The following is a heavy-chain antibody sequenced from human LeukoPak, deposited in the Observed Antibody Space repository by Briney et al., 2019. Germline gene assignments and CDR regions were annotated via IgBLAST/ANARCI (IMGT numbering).Heavy chain of an antibody. CDR2: IYPADSDP. V-gene: IGHV5-51*01. CDR3: ARPAWRGYNYGWLDY. D-gene: IGHD5-18*01. Sequence: GESLKISCKGSGYTFTNYWIGWVRQMPGKGLEWMGIIYPADSDPRYSPSFQGQVTISADKSITTAYLQWSSLKASDTAMYYCARPAWRGYNYGWLDYWGQGTLVTVSS. CDR1: GYTFTNYW. J-gene: IGHJ4*02.